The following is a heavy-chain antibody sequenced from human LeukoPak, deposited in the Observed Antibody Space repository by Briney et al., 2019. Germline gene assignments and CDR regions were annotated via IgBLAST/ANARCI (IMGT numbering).Heavy chain of an antibody. CDR1: GGSFSGYY. Sequence: KPSETLSLTCAVYGGSFSGYYWSWIRQPPGKGLEWIGEINHSGSTNYNPSLKSRVTISVDTSKNQFSLKLSSVTAADTAVYYCARGLATTRFDYSGQGTLVTVSS. V-gene: IGHV4-34*01. CDR2: INHSGST. J-gene: IGHJ4*02. D-gene: IGHD1-26*01. CDR3: ARGLATTRFDY.